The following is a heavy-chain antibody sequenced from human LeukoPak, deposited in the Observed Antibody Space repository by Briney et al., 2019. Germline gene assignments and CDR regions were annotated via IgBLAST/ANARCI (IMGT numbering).Heavy chain of an antibody. Sequence: ASVKVSCKASGYTLTGYYMHWVRQAPGQGLEWMGWINPNSGGTNYAQKFQGWVTMTRDTSISTAYMELSRLRSDDTAVYYCARERDLAVADAGAFDIWGQGTMVTVSS. J-gene: IGHJ3*02. V-gene: IGHV1-2*04. D-gene: IGHD6-19*01. CDR2: INPNSGGT. CDR3: ARERDLAVADAGAFDI. CDR1: GYTLTGYY.